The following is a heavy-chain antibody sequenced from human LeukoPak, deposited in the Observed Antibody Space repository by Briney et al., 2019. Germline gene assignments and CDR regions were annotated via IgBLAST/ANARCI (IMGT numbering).Heavy chain of an antibody. CDR2: FSRSGPDT. Sequence: GGSLRLSGAASGFTFGSSAMGWVRQAPGKGPEWVSTFSRSGPDTYYADSVKGRFTIFRDNSKNTLYLQMNSLRAEDTAVYYCAKGSLGSWYYFDYWGQGTLVTVSS. V-gene: IGHV3-23*01. J-gene: IGHJ4*02. D-gene: IGHD6-13*01. CDR1: GFTFGSSA. CDR3: AKGSLGSWYYFDY.